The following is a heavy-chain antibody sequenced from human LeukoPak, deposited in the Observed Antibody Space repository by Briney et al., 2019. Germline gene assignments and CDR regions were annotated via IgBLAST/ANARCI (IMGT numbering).Heavy chain of an antibody. V-gene: IGHV3-64D*06. J-gene: IGHJ4*02. Sequence: GGSLRLSCSASGFTFSSYAMHWVRQAPGKGLEYVSAISSNGGGTYYADSVKGRFTISRDNSKNTLYLQMSSLRAEDTAVYYCVKGKSGGSWYYFDYWGQGTLVTVSS. CDR2: ISSNGGGT. CDR3: VKGKSGGSWYYFDY. CDR1: GFTFSSYA. D-gene: IGHD2-15*01.